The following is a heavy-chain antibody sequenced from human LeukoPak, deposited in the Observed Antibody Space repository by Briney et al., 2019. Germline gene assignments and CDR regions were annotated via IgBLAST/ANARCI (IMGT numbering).Heavy chain of an antibody. CDR2: IYHSGST. CDR3: ARLSDYGGVY. V-gene: IGHV4-59*08. D-gene: IGHD4-23*01. Sequence: PSETLSLTCTVSGGSISDYYWSWIRQPPGKGLEWIGYIYHSGSTNYKSSLKSRVTISVDTSKNQVSLKLSSVTAADTAVYYCARLSDYGGVYWGQGTLVTVSS. J-gene: IGHJ4*02. CDR1: GGSISDYY.